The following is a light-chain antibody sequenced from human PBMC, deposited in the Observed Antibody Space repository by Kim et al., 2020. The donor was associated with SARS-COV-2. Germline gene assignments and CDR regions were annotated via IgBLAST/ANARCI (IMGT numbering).Light chain of an antibody. CDR2: DAS. Sequence: RYPSVGECVTITCQASQDSRNYLDWYEHKSGKAPKLLIYDASTLDTGVPSRFSGSGSGTHFTFTITSLQPEDVATYYCHQYDDLIFGGGTKVDIK. CDR3: HQYDDLI. V-gene: IGKV1-33*01. J-gene: IGKJ4*01. CDR1: QDSRNY.